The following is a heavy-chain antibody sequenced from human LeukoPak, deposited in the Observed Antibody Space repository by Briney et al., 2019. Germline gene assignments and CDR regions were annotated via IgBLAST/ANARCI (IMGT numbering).Heavy chain of an antibody. CDR1: GFTFSSSG. Sequence: GGSLRLSCAASGFTFSSSGMHWVRQAPGKGLEWVAFIRYDGNNKYYADSVKGRFTISRDNSKNTLYLQTNSLRAQDTAVYYCASTPYGDYVGYWGQGTLVTVSS. D-gene: IGHD4-17*01. J-gene: IGHJ4*02. CDR3: ASTPYGDYVGY. CDR2: IRYDGNNK. V-gene: IGHV3-30*02.